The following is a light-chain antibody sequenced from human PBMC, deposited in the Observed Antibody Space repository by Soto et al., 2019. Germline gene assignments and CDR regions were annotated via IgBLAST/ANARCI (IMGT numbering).Light chain of an antibody. J-gene: IGLJ3*02. Sequence: QSVLTQPASVSGSPGQSITISCTGTNSDIGAYNFVSWYQHHPGKAPKLMIYGVSNRPSGVSHRFSGSKSGNTASLTISGLQAEDEADYYCDSYTNSATRVFGGGTKLTVL. CDR1: NSDIGAYNF. CDR3: DSYTNSATRV. V-gene: IGLV2-14*01. CDR2: GVS.